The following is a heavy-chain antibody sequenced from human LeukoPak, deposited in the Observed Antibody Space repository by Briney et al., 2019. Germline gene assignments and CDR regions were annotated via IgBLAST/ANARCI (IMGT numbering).Heavy chain of an antibody. J-gene: IGHJ4*02. V-gene: IGHV3-30-3*01. CDR3: AREGYYGSGSPPSLYFDY. Sequence: GGSLGLSCAASGFTFRNYVIHWVRQAPGKGLEWVAVTSSDLNVKLYADSVKGRFTISRDNTRSTLYLQTNSLRPEDTAIYYCAREGYYGSGSPPSLYFDYWGQRTLVTVSS. D-gene: IGHD3-10*01. CDR2: TSSDLNVK. CDR1: GFTFRNYV.